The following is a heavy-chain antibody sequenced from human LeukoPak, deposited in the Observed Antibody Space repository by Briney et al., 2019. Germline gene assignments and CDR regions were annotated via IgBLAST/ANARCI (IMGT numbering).Heavy chain of an antibody. J-gene: IGHJ4*02. D-gene: IGHD3-10*01. Sequence: SETLSLTCTVSGGSISSGSYYWSWIRQPAGKGLEWIGYIYYSGSTNYNPSLKSRVTISVDTSKNQFSLKLSSVTAADTAVYYCARVHKVILWFGDEVYYFDYWGQGTLVTVSS. CDR3: ARVHKVILWFGDEVYYFDY. CDR1: GGSISSGSYY. V-gene: IGHV4-61*10. CDR2: IYYSGST.